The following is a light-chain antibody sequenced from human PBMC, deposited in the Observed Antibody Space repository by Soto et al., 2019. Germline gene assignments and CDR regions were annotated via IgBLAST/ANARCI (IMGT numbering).Light chain of an antibody. V-gene: IGKV3-15*01. Sequence: EIVMTQCPATLSVSPGERATLSCRASQSVSSNLAWYQQKPGQAPRLLIYGASTRATGIPARFSGSGSGTEFTLTISSLQSEDFAVYYCQQYNNWPPTFGQGTKV. CDR3: QQYNNWPPT. CDR1: QSVSSN. CDR2: GAS. J-gene: IGKJ1*01.